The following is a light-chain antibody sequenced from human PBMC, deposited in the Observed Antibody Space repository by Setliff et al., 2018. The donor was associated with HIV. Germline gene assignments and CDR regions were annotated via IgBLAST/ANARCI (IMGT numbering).Light chain of an antibody. CDR2: GNS. CDR1: SSNIGAGYD. Sequence: LTQPPSVSGAPGQRVTISCTGSSSNIGAGYDVHWYQQLPGTVPKLLIYGNSNRPSGVPDRFSGSKSGTSASLAITGLQAEDEADYYCQSYDSSLSGPYVFGSGTKVTVL. CDR3: QSYDSSLSGPYV. V-gene: IGLV1-40*01. J-gene: IGLJ1*01.